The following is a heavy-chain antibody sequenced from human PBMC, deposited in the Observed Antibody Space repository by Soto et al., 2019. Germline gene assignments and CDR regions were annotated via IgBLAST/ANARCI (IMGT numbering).Heavy chain of an antibody. CDR3: ARSDPKPDCFDY. CDR2: ISGYNGNT. J-gene: IGHJ4*02. V-gene: IGHV1-18*01. CDR1: GYTFTAYG. Sequence: QVQLVQSGAEVKMPGASVKVSCKASGYTFTAYGITWVRQAPGQGLEWMGWISGYNGNTNYAQKLQGRVTMTTDTSTNTAYMELRSLRSDDTAMYDCARSDPKPDCFDYWGQGTLVTASS. D-gene: IGHD2-2*01.